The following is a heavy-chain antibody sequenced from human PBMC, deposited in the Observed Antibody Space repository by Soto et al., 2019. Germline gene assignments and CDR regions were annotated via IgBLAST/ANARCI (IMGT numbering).Heavy chain of an antibody. Sequence: QVQLQESGPGLVKPSQTLSLTCTVSGGSISSGGYYWSWIRQHPGKGLEWIGYIYYSGSTYYNPSLRSRVTISVDTSKNQCSLKLSSVTAADTAVYYCARAGGWNHLETYYYYYMDVWGKGTTVTVSS. D-gene: IGHD1-1*01. CDR3: ARAGGWNHLETYYYYYMDV. V-gene: IGHV4-31*03. CDR2: IYYSGST. J-gene: IGHJ6*03. CDR1: GGSISSGGYY.